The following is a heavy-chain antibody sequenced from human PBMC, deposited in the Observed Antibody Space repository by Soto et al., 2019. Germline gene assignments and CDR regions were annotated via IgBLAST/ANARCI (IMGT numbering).Heavy chain of an antibody. J-gene: IGHJ6*02. CDR1: GYTFTTYG. CDR3: ARDGERDTVLNVYYHLHRMDA. Sequence: GAAVKVSCKASGYTFTTYGISWVRQAPGQGLEWMGWIRPYNGTTKYAEKFQGEMTMTTDTATSTAYMDLRSLRSDDTAVDYCARDGERDTVLNVYYHLHRMDAWGQGTRVSVAS. V-gene: IGHV1-18*04. CDR2: IRPYNGTT. D-gene: IGHD2-8*01.